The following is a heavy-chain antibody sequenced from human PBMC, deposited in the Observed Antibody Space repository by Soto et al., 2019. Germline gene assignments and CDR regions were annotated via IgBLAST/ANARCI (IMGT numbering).Heavy chain of an antibody. J-gene: IGHJ4*02. D-gene: IGHD3-22*01. V-gene: IGHV3-23*01. CDR2: ISGSGGST. Sequence: GGSLRLSCAASGFTFSSYAMSWVRQAPGKGLEWVSAISGSGGSTYYADSVKGRFTISRDNSKNTLYLQMNSLRAEDTAVYYCAKENTLSLWLLPQHPYYFDYWGQGTLVTVSS. CDR3: AKENTLSLWLLPQHPYYFDY. CDR1: GFTFSSYA.